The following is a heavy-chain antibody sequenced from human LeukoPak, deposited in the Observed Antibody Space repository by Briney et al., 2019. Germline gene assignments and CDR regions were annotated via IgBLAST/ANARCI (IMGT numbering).Heavy chain of an antibody. CDR3: ARVGSIAAAGTPDY. V-gene: IGHV3-23*01. J-gene: IGHJ4*02. CDR2: ISGSGSDT. D-gene: IGHD6-13*01. Sequence: HPGGSLRLSCAASGFTFSSYAMSWVRQAPGKGLEWVSAISGSGSDTNYADSVKGRFTTSRDNAKNSLYLQMNSLRAEDTAVYYCARVGSIAAAGTPDYWGQGTLVTVSS. CDR1: GFTFSSYA.